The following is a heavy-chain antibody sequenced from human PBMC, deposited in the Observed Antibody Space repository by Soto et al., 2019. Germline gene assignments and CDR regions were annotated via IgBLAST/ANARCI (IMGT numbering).Heavy chain of an antibody. CDR1: GGSVSSGSYY. Sequence: SETLSLTCTVSGGSVSSGSYYWSWIRQPPGKGLEWIVYIYYSGSTNYNPSLKSRVTISVDTSKNQFSLKLSSVTAADTAVYYCARDSYGDNDYYYYYYMDVWGKGTTVTVSS. CDR3: ARDSYGDNDYYYYYYMDV. CDR2: IYYSGST. D-gene: IGHD4-17*01. V-gene: IGHV4-61*01. J-gene: IGHJ6*03.